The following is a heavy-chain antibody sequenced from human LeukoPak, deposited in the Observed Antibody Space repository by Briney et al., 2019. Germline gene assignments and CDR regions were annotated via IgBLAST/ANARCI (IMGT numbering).Heavy chain of an antibody. Sequence: GGSLRLSCAASGFTFSSYAMSWVRQAPGKGLEWVSAISGSGGSTYYADSVKGRFTISRDNSKNTLYLQMNSLRAEDTAVYYCAKILGRSSGWPRPCYYYGMDVWGQGTTVTVSS. J-gene: IGHJ6*02. CDR2: ISGSGGST. CDR3: AKILGRSSGWPRPCYYYGMDV. D-gene: IGHD6-19*01. CDR1: GFTFSSYA. V-gene: IGHV3-23*01.